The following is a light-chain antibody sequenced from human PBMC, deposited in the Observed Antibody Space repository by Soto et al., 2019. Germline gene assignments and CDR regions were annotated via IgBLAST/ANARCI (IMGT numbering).Light chain of an antibody. CDR3: QQNSTYSWT. CDR2: QVS. J-gene: IGKJ1*01. CDR1: QCISNW. Sequence: DIQMSQSPSTLSAYVGDRVTITCRASQCISNWVAWFQQKPGKPPRVLIFQVSTLENGVPSRFSGSGSGTEFTLTISGLQPDDFATYYCQQNSTYSWTFGQGTRVEIK. V-gene: IGKV1-5*03.